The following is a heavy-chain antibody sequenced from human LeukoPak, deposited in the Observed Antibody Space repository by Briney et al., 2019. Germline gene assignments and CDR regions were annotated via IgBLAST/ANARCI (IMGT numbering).Heavy chain of an antibody. V-gene: IGHV3-21*01. CDR2: ISSSSSYI. CDR1: GFTFSSYS. Sequence: NAGGSLRLSCAASGFTFSSYSMNWVRQAPGKGLEWVSSISSSSSYIYYADSVKGRFTISRDNAKNSLYLQMNSLRAEDTAVYYCARAFGTYSSSSMSFDIWGQGTMVTVSS. J-gene: IGHJ3*02. D-gene: IGHD6-6*01. CDR3: ARAFGTYSSSSMSFDI.